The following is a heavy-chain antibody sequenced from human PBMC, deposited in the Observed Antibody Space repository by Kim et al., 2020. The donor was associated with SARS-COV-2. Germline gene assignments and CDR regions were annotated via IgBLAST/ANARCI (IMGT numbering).Heavy chain of an antibody. CDR3: ARGIGCCYGMDV. D-gene: IGHD2-15*01. V-gene: IGHV3-30-3*01. CDR1: GFTFSSYA. Sequence: GGSLRLSCAASGFTFSSYAMHWVRQAPGKGLEWVAVISYDGSNKYYADSVKGRFTISRDNSKNTLYLQMNSLRAEDTAVYYCARGIGCCYGMDVWGQGTTVTVSS. CDR2: ISYDGSNK. J-gene: IGHJ6*02.